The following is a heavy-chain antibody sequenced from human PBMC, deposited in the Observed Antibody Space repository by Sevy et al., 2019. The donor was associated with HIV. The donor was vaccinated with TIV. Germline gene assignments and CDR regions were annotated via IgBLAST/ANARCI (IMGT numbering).Heavy chain of an antibody. CDR1: GYTFTSYD. D-gene: IGHD2-15*01. J-gene: IGHJ6*02. CDR3: AWNTDKICSGGSCYYDYYYGMDV. V-gene: IGHV1-8*01. Sequence: ASVKVSCKASGYTFTSYDINWVRQATGQGLEWMGWMNPNSGNTGYAQKFQGRVTMTRNTSISTAYMELSGLRSEDTAVNYCAWNTDKICSGGSCYYDYYYGMDVWGQGTTVTVSS. CDR2: MNPNSGNT.